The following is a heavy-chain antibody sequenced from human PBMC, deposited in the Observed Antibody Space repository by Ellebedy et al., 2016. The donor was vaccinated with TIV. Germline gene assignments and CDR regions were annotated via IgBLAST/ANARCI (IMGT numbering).Heavy chain of an antibody. CDR1: GGSISSGGYY. J-gene: IGHJ4*02. D-gene: IGHD3-10*01. CDR2: IYYSGST. Sequence: SETLSLXXTVSGGSISSGGYYWSWIRQHPGKGLEWIGYIYYSGSTYYNPSLKSRVTISVDKSKNQFSLKLSSVTAADTAVYYCARGRVVGMVRGPRLGFDYWGQGTLVSVSS. CDR3: ARGRVVGMVRGPRLGFDY. V-gene: IGHV4-31*03.